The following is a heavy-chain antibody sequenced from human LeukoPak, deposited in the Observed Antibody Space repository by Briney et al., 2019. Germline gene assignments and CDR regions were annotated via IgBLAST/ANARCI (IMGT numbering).Heavy chain of an antibody. CDR1: GGSFSGYY. Sequence: PSETLSLTCAVYGGSFSGYYWSWIRQPPGKGLEWIGEINHSGSTNYNPSLKSRVTISVDTSKNQFSLKLSSVTAADTAVYYCARVLTPGYSYGYDHWGQGTLVTVSS. J-gene: IGHJ4*02. CDR3: ARVLTPGYSYGYDH. V-gene: IGHV4-34*01. D-gene: IGHD5-18*01. CDR2: INHSGST.